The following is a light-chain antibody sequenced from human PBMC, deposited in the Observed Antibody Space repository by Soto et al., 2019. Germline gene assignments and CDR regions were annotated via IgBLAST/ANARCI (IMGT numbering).Light chain of an antibody. J-gene: IGKJ2*01. V-gene: IGKV2-30*01. Sequence: DVVMTQSPLSLPVTLGQPASISCRSSQSLGYSDGNTYLNWFQQRPGQSPRRLIYKVSNRDSGVPDRFSGSGSGTDFTLKISRVEAEDVGVYYCMQGTHPYTFGQGTKLEIK. CDR2: KVS. CDR3: MQGTHPYT. CDR1: QSLGYSDGNTY.